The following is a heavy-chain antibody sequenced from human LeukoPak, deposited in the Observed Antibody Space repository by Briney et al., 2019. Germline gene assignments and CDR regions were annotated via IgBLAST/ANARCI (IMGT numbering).Heavy chain of an antibody. CDR3: ASGGIAAAGHY. CDR2: IYYSGST. J-gene: IGHJ4*02. CDR1: GGSISSGGYS. Sequence: PSQTLSLTCAVSGGSISSGGYSWSWIRQPPGKGLEWIGYIYYSGSTNYNPSLKSRVTISVDTSKNQFSLKLSSVTAADTAVYYCASGGIAAAGHYWGQGTLVTVSS. V-gene: IGHV4-30-4*07. D-gene: IGHD6-13*01.